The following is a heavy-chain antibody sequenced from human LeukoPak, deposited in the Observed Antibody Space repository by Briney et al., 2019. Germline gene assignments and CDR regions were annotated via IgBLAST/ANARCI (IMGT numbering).Heavy chain of an antibody. CDR1: GGTFSSYI. V-gene: IGHV1-69*02. J-gene: IGHJ4*02. Sequence: SVKVFCKASGGTFSSYIISWVRQAPGQGLEWMGRSIPILGIANYAQKFQGRVTITADKSTSTAYMELSSLRSEDTAVYYCARTGRVYYDSSGYFERAFDYWGQGTLVTVSS. CDR2: SIPILGIA. D-gene: IGHD3-22*01. CDR3: ARTGRVYYDSSGYFERAFDY.